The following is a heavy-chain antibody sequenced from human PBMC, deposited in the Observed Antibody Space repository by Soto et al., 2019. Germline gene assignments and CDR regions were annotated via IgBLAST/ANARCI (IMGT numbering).Heavy chain of an antibody. CDR3: ARDTGGFFDY. CDR1: GGSMSTYY. CDR2: VYYSGST. Sequence: SETLSLTCTVSGGSMSTYYWSWIRQPPGKGLEWIGYVYYSGSTNYNPSLKSRVTISVETSKNQFSLKLSSVTAADTAVYYCARDTGGFFDYWGQGTLVTVSS. J-gene: IGHJ4*02. V-gene: IGHV4-59*01. D-gene: IGHD7-27*01.